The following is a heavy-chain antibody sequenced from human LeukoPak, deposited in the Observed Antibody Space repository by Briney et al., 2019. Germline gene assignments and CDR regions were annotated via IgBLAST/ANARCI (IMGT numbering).Heavy chain of an antibody. Sequence: GGSLKLSCAVSGFTFSGSAMNWVRQACGTGLEWVGRIRTKPNNYATVYAASVKGRFTISRDDSKNTSYLQMNSLKTDDTAVYYCTRHGMSSDYYLPSDYWGQGTLVTVSS. CDR3: TRHGMSSDYYLPSDY. D-gene: IGHD3-22*01. J-gene: IGHJ4*02. CDR1: GFTFSGSA. V-gene: IGHV3-73*01. CDR2: IRTKPNNYAT.